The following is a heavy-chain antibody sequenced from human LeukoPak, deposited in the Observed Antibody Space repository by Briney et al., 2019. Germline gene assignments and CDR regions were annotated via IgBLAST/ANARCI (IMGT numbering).Heavy chain of an antibody. Sequence: SETLSLTCSISADSITSGYWSWIRQPPGKGLEWIGYIYGIENTDYNPSLKSRVTISLDTSKDQLSLNLTAVTAADTAVYYCAGRGQRYFRDWGQGTLVTVSS. CDR2: IYGIENT. CDR1: ADSITSGY. V-gene: IGHV4-59*08. CDR3: AGRGQRYFRD. J-gene: IGHJ1*01.